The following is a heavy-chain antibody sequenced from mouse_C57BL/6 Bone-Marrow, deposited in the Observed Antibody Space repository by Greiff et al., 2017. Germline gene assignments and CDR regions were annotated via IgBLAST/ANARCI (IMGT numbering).Heavy chain of an antibody. D-gene: IGHD4-1*01. CDR1: GVDFSRYW. CDR3: ARETGTRFAY. J-gene: IGHJ3*01. CDR2: INPDSSTI. V-gene: IGHV4-1*01. Sequence: APGGVDFSRYWMSWVRRAPGKGLEWIGEINPDSSTINYAPSLKDKFIISRDNAKNTLYLQMSKVRSEDTALYYCARETGTRFAYWGQGTLVTVSA.